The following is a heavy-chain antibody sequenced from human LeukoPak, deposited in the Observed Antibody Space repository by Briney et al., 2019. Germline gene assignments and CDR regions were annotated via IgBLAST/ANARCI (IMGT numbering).Heavy chain of an antibody. J-gene: IGHJ5*02. D-gene: IGHD2-2*01. CDR1: GYTFTSYD. CDR2: MNPNSGNT. V-gene: IGHV1-8*01. Sequence: GASVKVSCKASGYTFTSYDINWVRQATGQGLEWMGWMNPNSGNTGYAQKFQGRVTMTRNTSISTAYMELSSLRSEDTAVYYCARGRYCSSTSCPRFDPWGQGTLVTVSS. CDR3: ARGRYCSSTSCPRFDP.